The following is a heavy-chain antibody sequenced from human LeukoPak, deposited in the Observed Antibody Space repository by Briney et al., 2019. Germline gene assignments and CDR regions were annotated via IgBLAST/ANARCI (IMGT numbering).Heavy chain of an antibody. J-gene: IGHJ5*02. V-gene: IGHV4-39*02. Sequence: SETLSLTCTVSGGSISSSSYYWGWIRQPPGKGLEWIGSIYYSGSTYYNPSLKSRVTISVDTSKNQFSLKLSSVTAADTAVYYCARELRVEQQLLVWFDPWGQGTLVTVSS. CDR3: ARELRVEQQLLVWFDP. CDR2: IYYSGST. CDR1: GGSISSSSYY. D-gene: IGHD6-13*01.